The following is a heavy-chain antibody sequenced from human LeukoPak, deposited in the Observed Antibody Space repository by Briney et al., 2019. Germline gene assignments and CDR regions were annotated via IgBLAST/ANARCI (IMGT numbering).Heavy chain of an antibody. D-gene: IGHD4-17*01. CDR1: GFTFSSYS. V-gene: IGHV3-21*01. CDR2: ISSSSSYI. Sequence: NAGGSLRLSCAASGFTFSSYSMNWVRQAPGKGLEWVSSISSSSSYIYYADSVKGRFTISRDNAKNSLYLQMNSLRAEDTAVYYCASGSTVTGVDYWGQGTLVTVSS. J-gene: IGHJ4*02. CDR3: ASGSTVTGVDY.